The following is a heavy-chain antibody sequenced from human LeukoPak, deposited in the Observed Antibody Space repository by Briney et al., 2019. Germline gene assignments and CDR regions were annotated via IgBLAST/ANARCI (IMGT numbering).Heavy chain of an antibody. CDR1: GGSISSSRYY. Sequence: PSETLSLTCSVSGGSISSSRYYWGWIRQPPGEGLEWIGSIYYTGSTYHNPSLKSRVTISVDTSKNQFSLKLTSVTAADTAVYYCVVWLGELLHFDYWGQGTLVTVSS. CDR2: IYYTGST. J-gene: IGHJ4*02. D-gene: IGHD3-10*01. CDR3: VVWLGELLHFDY. V-gene: IGHV4-39*01.